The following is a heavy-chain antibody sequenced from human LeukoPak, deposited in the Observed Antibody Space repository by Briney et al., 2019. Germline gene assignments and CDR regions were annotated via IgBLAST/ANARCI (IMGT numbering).Heavy chain of an antibody. CDR3: ARGPWGGYGYTLLLPFDY. CDR1: GGTFSSYA. CDR2: IIPIFGTA. V-gene: IGHV1-69*06. J-gene: IGHJ4*02. D-gene: IGHD5-18*01. Sequence: ASVKVSCKASGGTFSSYAISWVRQAPGQGLEWMGGIIPIFGTANYAQKFQGRVTITADKSTSTAYMELSSLRSEDTAVYYCARGPWGGYGYTLLLPFDYWGQGTLVTVSS.